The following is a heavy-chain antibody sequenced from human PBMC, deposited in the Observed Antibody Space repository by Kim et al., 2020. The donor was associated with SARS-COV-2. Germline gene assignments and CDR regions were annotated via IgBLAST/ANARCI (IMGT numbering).Heavy chain of an antibody. CDR3: VRVRDSDGYDRRFDR. D-gene: IGHD3-22*01. V-gene: IGHV3-7*03. CDR2: INEDGSQK. Sequence: GGSLRLSCEASEFMFNNYWMAWVRQAPGKGLGWVASINEDGSQKHYEDSVNGRFTIARDNAKKSLFLQLNGLRASDTALYYCVRVRDSDGYDRRFDRWGQGTLVTVS. CDR1: EFMFNNYW. J-gene: IGHJ4*02.